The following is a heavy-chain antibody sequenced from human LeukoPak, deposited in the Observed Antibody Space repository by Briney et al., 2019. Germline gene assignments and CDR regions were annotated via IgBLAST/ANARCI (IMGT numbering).Heavy chain of an antibody. CDR1: GFTFSDYY. CDR3: ARDPYYYDSSGNWFDP. V-gene: IGHV3-11*04. CDR2: ISSSGSTI. Sequence: PGGSLRLSCAASGFTFSDYYMSWIRQAPGKGLEWVSYISSSGSTIYYADSVKGRFTISRDNAKNSLYLQMNSLRAEDTAVYYCARDPYYYDSSGNWFDPWGQGTLVTVSS. D-gene: IGHD3-22*01. J-gene: IGHJ5*02.